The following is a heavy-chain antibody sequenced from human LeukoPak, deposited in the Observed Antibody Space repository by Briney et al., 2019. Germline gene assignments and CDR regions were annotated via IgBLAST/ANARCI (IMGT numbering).Heavy chain of an antibody. J-gene: IGHJ4*02. CDR3: ARDRIAAGVLDF. D-gene: IGHD6-13*01. V-gene: IGHV1-18*01. CDR2: INPYHGRT. Sequence: GASVTVSCKASGYDFITYAFSWVRQAPGQGLEWVAWINPYHGRTIYSQKFKARVTLTTDTSTNTAHMELTSLTSDDTAVYFCARDRIAAGVLDFWGQGTLVTVSS. CDR1: GYDFITYA.